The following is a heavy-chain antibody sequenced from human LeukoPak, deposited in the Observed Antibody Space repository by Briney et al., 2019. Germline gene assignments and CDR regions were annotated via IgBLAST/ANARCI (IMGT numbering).Heavy chain of an antibody. CDR3: ARGDQYQLLSVPRFDP. CDR1: GGTFSSYA. D-gene: IGHD2-2*01. CDR2: IIPIFGTA. J-gene: IGHJ5*02. Sequence: ASVKVSCKASGGTFSSYAISWVRQAPGQGLEWMGGIIPIFGTANYAQKFQGGVTITADESTSTAYMELSSLRSEDTAVYYCARGDQYQLLSVPRFDPWGQGTLVTVSS. V-gene: IGHV1-69*01.